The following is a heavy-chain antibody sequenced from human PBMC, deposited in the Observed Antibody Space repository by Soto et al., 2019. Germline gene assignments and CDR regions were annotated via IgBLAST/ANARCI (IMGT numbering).Heavy chain of an antibody. D-gene: IGHD3-10*01. Sequence: QLQLQESGPGLVKPSETLSLTCTVSGYSFSSQTYYWGWVRQPPGKELEWIASISYSGNTYYNPSLTSRITMSVDTSKNQISLKLRSVTAADTAVYFCARLGSGWELNGWGAFDFWGQGTMVTVSS. CDR2: ISYSGNT. CDR3: ARLGSGWELNGWGAFDF. V-gene: IGHV4-39*01. CDR1: GYSFSSQTYY. J-gene: IGHJ3*01.